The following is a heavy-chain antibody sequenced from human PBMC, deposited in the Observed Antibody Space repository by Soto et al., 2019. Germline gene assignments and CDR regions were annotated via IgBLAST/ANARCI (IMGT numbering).Heavy chain of an antibody. CDR3: AKDLFDIPYYFYGMDV. CDR2: ISYDGSNK. CDR1: GFTFISYG. Sequence: QVQLVESGGGVVQPGRSLRLSCAASGFTFISYGMHWFRQAPGKGLERVAGISYDGSNKYYAGSANGRFTISRDNSNNTWYLQMNSLRAEDTAVYYCAKDLFDIPYYFYGMDVWGQGTTVTVSS. V-gene: IGHV3-30*18. J-gene: IGHJ6*02. D-gene: IGHD3-10*02.